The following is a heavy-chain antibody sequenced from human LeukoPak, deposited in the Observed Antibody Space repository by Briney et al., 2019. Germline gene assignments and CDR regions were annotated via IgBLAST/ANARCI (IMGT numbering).Heavy chain of an antibody. CDR3: AKRFYSDSSGYLGSLNY. CDR1: GFTFSSYA. V-gene: IGHV3-23*01. Sequence: GGSLRLSCAASGFTFSSYAMSWVRQAPGKGLEWVSAISGGGGTTYYADSVRGRFTLSRDNSKNTVYLQLNSLRAEDTAVYYCAKRFYSDSSGYLGSLNYWGQGTLVTVSS. D-gene: IGHD3-22*01. CDR2: ISGGGGTT. J-gene: IGHJ4*02.